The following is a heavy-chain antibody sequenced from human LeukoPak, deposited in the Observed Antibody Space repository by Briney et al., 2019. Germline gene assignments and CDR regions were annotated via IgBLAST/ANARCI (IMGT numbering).Heavy chain of an antibody. Sequence: ASVKVSCKASGYTFTGYYMHWVRQAPGQGLEWMGWINPNSGGTNYAQKFQGRVTMTRDTSISTAYMELSRLRSDDTAVYYCARVKLGRRGGVPFDNWGQGTLVTVSS. CDR2: INPNSGGT. J-gene: IGHJ4*02. V-gene: IGHV1-2*02. D-gene: IGHD6-13*01. CDR1: GYTFTGYY. CDR3: ARVKLGRRGGVPFDN.